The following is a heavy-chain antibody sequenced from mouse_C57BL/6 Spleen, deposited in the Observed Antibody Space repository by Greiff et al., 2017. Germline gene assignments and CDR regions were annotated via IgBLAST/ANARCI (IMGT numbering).Heavy chain of an antibody. CDR1: GFTFSDYY. CDR2: INYDGSST. J-gene: IGHJ1*03. Sequence: EVKVVESEGGLVQPGSSMTLSCTASGFTFSDYYMAWVRQVPEKGLEWVANINYDGSSTYYLDSLKSRFIISRENAKNILYLQMSSLKSEDTATYYGARPGGVYWYFDVWGTGTTVTVSS. CDR3: ARPGGVYWYFDV. V-gene: IGHV5-16*01.